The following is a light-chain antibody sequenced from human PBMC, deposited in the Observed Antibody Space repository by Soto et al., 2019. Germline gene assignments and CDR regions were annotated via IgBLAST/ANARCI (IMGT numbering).Light chain of an antibody. J-gene: IGKJ4*01. Sequence: DIQMTQSPSSLSASVGDRVTITCQASQDISNYLNWYQQKPGKAPKLLIYDASNLETGVPSRFSGSRSGTDFTFTISSLQPEDIATYYCQQYDNLPITYGGGTKV. CDR3: QQYDNLPIT. CDR1: QDISNY. V-gene: IGKV1-33*01. CDR2: DAS.